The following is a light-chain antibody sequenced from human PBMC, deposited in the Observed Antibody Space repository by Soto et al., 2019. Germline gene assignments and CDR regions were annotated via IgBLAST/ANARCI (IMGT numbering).Light chain of an antibody. Sequence: EIVLTQSPGTLSLSPGERATLSCRASQSVSSSYLSWYQQKPGQAPRLLIYGASSRATVIPGRFSGSGSGTDFTLTIRRLEPEDFAVYYCQHGSTFGQGTKLEIK. J-gene: IGKJ2*01. CDR3: QHGST. CDR1: QSVSSSY. V-gene: IGKV3-20*01. CDR2: GAS.